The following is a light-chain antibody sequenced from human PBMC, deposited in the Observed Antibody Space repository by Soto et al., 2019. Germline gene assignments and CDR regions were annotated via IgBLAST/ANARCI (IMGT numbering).Light chain of an antibody. CDR2: WAS. V-gene: IGKV4-1*01. CDR3: QPYYRSPYT. CDR1: QSVLYSSNNKNY. J-gene: IGKJ2*01. Sequence: DIVMTQSPDSLAVSLGERATINCKSSQSVLYSSNNKNYLAWYQQKPGQPPKLLIYWASTRESVIPDRFSGRWFELDYIPTIGSLQAEDVPVDYCQPYYRSPYTLGQGTKLVIK.